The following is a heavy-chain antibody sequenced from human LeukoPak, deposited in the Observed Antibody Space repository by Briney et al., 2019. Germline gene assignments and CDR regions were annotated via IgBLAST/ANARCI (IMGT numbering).Heavy chain of an antibody. CDR2: INVGNGNT. D-gene: IGHD6-19*01. V-gene: IGHV1-3*01. CDR3: ARGSHSGWYTSFDY. Sequence: ASVKVSCKASGYTFTNYAMQWVRQAPGQRLEWMGWINVGNGNTKYSQKFQGRVTITRDTSASTAYMELSSLRSEDTAVYYCARGSHSGWYTSFDYWGQGTLVTVSS. CDR1: GYTFTNYA. J-gene: IGHJ4*02.